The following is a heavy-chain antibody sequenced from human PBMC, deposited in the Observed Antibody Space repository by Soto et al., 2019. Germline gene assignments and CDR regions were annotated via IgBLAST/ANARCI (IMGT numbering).Heavy chain of an antibody. D-gene: IGHD2-2*01. CDR2: VNHSGST. V-gene: IGHV4-34*01. CDR1: GGSFTGYY. CDR3: ARGESVVVPATPPRYYSYYMDV. J-gene: IGHJ6*03. Sequence: QVQLQQWGAGLLKPSETLSLTCAVHGGSFTGYYWSWIRQPPGKGLEWIGEVNHSGSTKYNPSLASRVTISVDTSKNQFSLRLTSVTVADTAVYYCARGESVVVPATPPRYYSYYMDVWGVGTTVAVSS.